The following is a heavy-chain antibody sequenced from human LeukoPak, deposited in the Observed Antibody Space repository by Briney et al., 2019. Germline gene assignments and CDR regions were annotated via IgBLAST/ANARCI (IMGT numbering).Heavy chain of an antibody. CDR3: ARDLYSSGWNDAFDI. D-gene: IGHD6-19*01. J-gene: IGHJ3*02. V-gene: IGHV4-61*02. Sequence: PSETLFLTCTVSGGSISSGSYYWSWIRQPAGKGLEWIGRIYTSGSTNYNPSLKSRVTMSVDTSKNQFSLKLSSVTAADTAVYYCARDLYSSGWNDAFDIWGQGTMVTVSS. CDR1: GGSISSGSYY. CDR2: IYTSGST.